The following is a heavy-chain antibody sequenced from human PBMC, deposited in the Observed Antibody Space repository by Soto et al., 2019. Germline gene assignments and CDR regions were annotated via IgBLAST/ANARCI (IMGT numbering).Heavy chain of an antibody. CDR2: ISAYNGNT. CDR1: GYTFTSYG. V-gene: IGHV1-18*01. D-gene: IGHD3-10*01. J-gene: IGHJ4*02. CDR3: ARDYRSYGSGSYTDY. Sequence: ASVKVSCTASGYTFTSYGISWARQAPGQGLEWMGWISAYNGNTNYAQKLQGRVTMTTDTSTSTAYMELRSLRSDDTAVYYCARDYRSYGSGSYTDYWGQGTLVTVSS.